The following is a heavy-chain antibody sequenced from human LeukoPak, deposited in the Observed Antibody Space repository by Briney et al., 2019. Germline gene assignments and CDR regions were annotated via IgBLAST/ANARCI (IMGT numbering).Heavy chain of an antibody. CDR2: IWYDGSNE. Sequence: GGSLRLSCAASGFTFSSYGMHWVRQAPGKGLEWVPVIWYDGSNEYYADSVKGRFTISRDNSKNTMFLQMNSLRAEDTAVYYCARDIWDSSGSYYYFDYWGQGTLVTVSS. CDR3: ARDIWDSSGSYYYFDY. D-gene: IGHD3-22*01. V-gene: IGHV3-33*01. J-gene: IGHJ4*02. CDR1: GFTFSSYG.